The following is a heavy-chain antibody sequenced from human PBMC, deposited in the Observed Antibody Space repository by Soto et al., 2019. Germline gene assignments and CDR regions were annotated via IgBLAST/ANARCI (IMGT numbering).Heavy chain of an antibody. CDR1: GYSFTSYW. V-gene: IGHV5-51*01. CDR2: IYPGDSDT. CDR3: ARQRREIAVAGTYGMDV. D-gene: IGHD6-19*01. Sequence: GESLKISCKGSGYSFTSYWIGWVRQMPGKGLEWMGIIYPGDSDTRYSPSFQGQVTISADKSISTAYLQWSSLKASDTAMYYCARQRREIAVAGTYGMDVWGQGTTVTVSS. J-gene: IGHJ6*02.